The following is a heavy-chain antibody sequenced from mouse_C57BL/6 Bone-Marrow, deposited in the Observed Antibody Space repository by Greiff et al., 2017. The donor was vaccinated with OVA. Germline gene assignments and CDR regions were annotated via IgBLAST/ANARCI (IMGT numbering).Heavy chain of an antibody. CDR3: TGYSNYNY. V-gene: IGHV1-5*01. D-gene: IGHD2-5*01. Sequence: EVQLQQSGTVLARPGASVKMSCKTSGYTFTSYWMHWVKQRPGQGLEWIGAIYPGNSDTSYNQKFKGKANLTAVTSASTAYMELSSLTNEDSAVYYCTGYSNYNYWGQGTTLTVSS. CDR2: IYPGNSDT. J-gene: IGHJ2*01. CDR1: GYTFTSYW.